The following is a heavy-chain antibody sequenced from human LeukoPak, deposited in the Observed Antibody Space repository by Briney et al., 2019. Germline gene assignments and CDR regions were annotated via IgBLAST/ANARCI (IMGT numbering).Heavy chain of an antibody. J-gene: IGHJ6*03. D-gene: IGHD6-13*01. V-gene: IGHV4-61*02. Sequence: PSETLSLTCAVSGGSISSGSSYWSWIRQPAGKGLEWIGRLYTSGSTNYNPSLKSRVTVSVDTSKNQFSLKLRSVTAADTAVYFCAKGGYSSSWGNYYYYMDVWGKGTTVTVSS. CDR2: LYTSGST. CDR1: GGSISSGSSY. CDR3: AKGGYSSSWGNYYYYMDV.